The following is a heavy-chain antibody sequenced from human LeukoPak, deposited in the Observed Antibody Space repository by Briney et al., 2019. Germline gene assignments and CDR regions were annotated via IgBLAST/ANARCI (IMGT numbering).Heavy chain of an antibody. V-gene: IGHV4-39*01. Sequence: SETLSLTCTVSGGSISSSSYFWGWIRQPPGKGLEWIGSIYYSGSTYYNPSLKSRVTISVDTSKKQFSLKLSSVTAADTAVYYCARWRHGYNSVDAFDIWGQGVMVTVSS. J-gene: IGHJ3*02. CDR3: ARWRHGYNSVDAFDI. CDR1: GGSISSSSYF. D-gene: IGHD5-24*01. CDR2: IYYSGST.